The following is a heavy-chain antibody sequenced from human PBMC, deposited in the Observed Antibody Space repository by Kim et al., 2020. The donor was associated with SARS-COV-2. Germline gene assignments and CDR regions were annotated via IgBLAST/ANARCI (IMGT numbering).Heavy chain of an antibody. CDR1: GFTFGDYA. J-gene: IGHJ4*02. D-gene: IGHD1-26*01. CDR2: ISWNSGSI. V-gene: IGHV3-9*01. Sequence: GGSLRLSCAASGFTFGDYAMHWVRQAPGKGLEWVSGISWNSGSIGYADSVKGRFTISRDNAKNSLYLQVNSLRAEDTALYYCAKDEGKWGNFDYWGQGTLVTVSS. CDR3: AKDEGKWGNFDY.